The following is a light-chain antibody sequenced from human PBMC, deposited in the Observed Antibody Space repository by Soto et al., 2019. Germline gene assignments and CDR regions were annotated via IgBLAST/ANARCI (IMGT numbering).Light chain of an antibody. V-gene: IGKV3-15*01. CDR3: QQYNNWPLT. CDR1: QSVSSN. J-gene: IGKJ4*01. CDR2: RAF. Sequence: IVMTQYPATLSVSPGEIATLSCRASQSVSSNLAWYQQKPGQAPRLLIYRAFTRATGIPARFSGSGFGTDFTLTISSLQSEDFAVYYCQQYNNWPLTFGGGTKVDIK.